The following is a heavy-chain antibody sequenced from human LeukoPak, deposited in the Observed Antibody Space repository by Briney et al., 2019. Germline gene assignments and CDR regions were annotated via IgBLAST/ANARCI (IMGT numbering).Heavy chain of an antibody. CDR3: AKDQNDYYGSGRVRGFFDY. V-gene: IGHV3-23*01. CDR2: FSGSGGST. Sequence: GGSLRLSCAASGFTFSSYAMSWVRQAPGKGLHLVSAFSGSGGSTYYADSVKGRFTISRDNSKNTLYLQMNSLRAEDTAVYYCAKDQNDYYGSGRVRGFFDYWGQGTLVTVSS. CDR1: GFTFSSYA. J-gene: IGHJ4*02. D-gene: IGHD3-10*01.